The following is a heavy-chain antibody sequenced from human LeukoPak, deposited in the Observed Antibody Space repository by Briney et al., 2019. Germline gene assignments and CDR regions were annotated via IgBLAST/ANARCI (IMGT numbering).Heavy chain of an antibody. CDR2: ISDSGDST. CDR1: GFTFHNYA. Sequence: GGSLRLSCAASGFTFHNYAMHWVRHIPEKGLEWVSRISDSGDSTFYADSMVGRLTISRDNSENTLFLQMNSLRVGDTALYFCAKAISPVLRGTVRGSFDSWGQGTLVTVSS. D-gene: IGHD3-10*01. J-gene: IGHJ4*02. V-gene: IGHV3-23*01. CDR3: AKAISPVLRGTVRGSFDS.